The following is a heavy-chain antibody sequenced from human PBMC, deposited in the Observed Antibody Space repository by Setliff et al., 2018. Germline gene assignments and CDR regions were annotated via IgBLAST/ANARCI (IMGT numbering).Heavy chain of an antibody. CDR2: IYYSGDT. CDR1: GGSMITNDYF. V-gene: IGHV4-39*07. J-gene: IGHJ4*02. Sequence: PSETLSLTCTVSGGSMITNDYFWGWIRQPPGTGLEWIGSIYYSGDTYYDPSLKSRATVSVDTSTSQFSLRLTSVTAADTAVHYCARDDTYDFWGGHGHLDSWGQGILVTVSS. D-gene: IGHD3-3*01. CDR3: ARDDTYDFWGGHGHLDS.